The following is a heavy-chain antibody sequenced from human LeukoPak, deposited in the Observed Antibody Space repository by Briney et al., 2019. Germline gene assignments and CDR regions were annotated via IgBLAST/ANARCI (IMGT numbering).Heavy chain of an antibody. V-gene: IGHV4-4*07. CDR2: IYSSGTT. CDR3: AGYTNVRIDF. CDR1: GGSITSFY. D-gene: IGHD2-8*01. J-gene: IGHJ4*02. Sequence: SETLSLICTVSGGSITSFYWSWVRQPAGKGLEWIGRIYSSGTTNYNPSLKSRVTMSVDSSENQFSLKLTSVTAADTAVYYCAGYTNVRIDFWGQGTLVTVSS.